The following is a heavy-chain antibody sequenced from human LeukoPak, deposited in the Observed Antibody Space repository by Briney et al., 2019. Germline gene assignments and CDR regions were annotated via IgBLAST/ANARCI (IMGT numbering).Heavy chain of an antibody. D-gene: IGHD1-14*01. CDR1: GGTFSSYA. CDR3: ANEYNWNHEGWFDP. CDR2: IIPIFGTA. V-gene: IGHV1-69*05. Sequence: GASVKVSCKASGGTFSSYAISWVRQAPGQGLEWMGGIIPIFGTANYAQKFQGRVTITTDESTSTAYMELSSLRSEDTAVYYCANEYNWNHEGWFDPWGQGTLVTVSS. J-gene: IGHJ5*02.